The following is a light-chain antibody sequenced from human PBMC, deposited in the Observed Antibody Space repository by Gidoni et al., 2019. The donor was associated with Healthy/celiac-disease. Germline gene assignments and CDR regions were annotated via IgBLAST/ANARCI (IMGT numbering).Light chain of an antibody. CDR2: AAS. V-gene: IGKV1-9*01. Sequence: IQLTQSPSSLSASVGDRVTITCRASQGISSYLAWNQQKPGKAPKLLIYAASTLQSGVPSRFSGSGSGTDFTLTISSLQPEDFATYYCQQLNSYLTFGQGTRLEIK. J-gene: IGKJ5*01. CDR1: QGISSY. CDR3: QQLNSYLT.